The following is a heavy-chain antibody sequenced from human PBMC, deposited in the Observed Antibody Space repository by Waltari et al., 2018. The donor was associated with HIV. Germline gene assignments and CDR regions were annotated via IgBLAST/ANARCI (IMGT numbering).Heavy chain of an antibody. CDR1: NGSISSGSYY. V-gene: IGHV4-61*02. J-gene: IGHJ5*02. CDR3: ARERAFSPEYGSGWSRDWSRGGWFDP. D-gene: IGHD6-19*01. CDR2: VYSSGSA. Sequence: QVQLRESGPGRVEPSQTLSLVCHVTNGSISSGSYYWSWIRKSVGKGRAWIGRVYSSGSATYNPSCQSRIAMVVDTSRNLISLEVFSVTAADTAVYYCARERAFSPEYGSGWSRDWSRGGWFDPWGQGTLVVVSS.